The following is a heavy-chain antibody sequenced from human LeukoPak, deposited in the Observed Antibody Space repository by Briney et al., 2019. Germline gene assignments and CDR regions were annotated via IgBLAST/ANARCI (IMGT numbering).Heavy chain of an antibody. CDR3: AKDMFYDSMGGFDY. D-gene: IGHD3-22*01. Sequence: PGGSLRLSCAASEFTFSSHAMIWVRQAPGKGLEWVSSITSTSSDIFYTDSVKGRFTISRDNAKSSLYLQMNSLRAEDTALYYCAKDMFYDSMGGFDYWGQGTLVTVSS. CDR1: EFTFSSHA. V-gene: IGHV3-21*04. J-gene: IGHJ4*02. CDR2: ITSTSSDI.